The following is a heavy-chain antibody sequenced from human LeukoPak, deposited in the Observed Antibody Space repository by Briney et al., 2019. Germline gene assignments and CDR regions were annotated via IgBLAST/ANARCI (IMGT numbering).Heavy chain of an antibody. D-gene: IGHD5-18*01. CDR3: ARVGIQLWRRNYFDY. Sequence: SETLSLTCAVYGGSFSGYYWSWIRQPPGKGLEWIGEISHSGSTNYNPSLKSRVTISVDTSKNQFSLKLSSVTAADTAVYYCARVGIQLWRRNYFDYWGQGTLVTVSS. V-gene: IGHV4-34*01. J-gene: IGHJ4*02. CDR1: GGSFSGYY. CDR2: ISHSGST.